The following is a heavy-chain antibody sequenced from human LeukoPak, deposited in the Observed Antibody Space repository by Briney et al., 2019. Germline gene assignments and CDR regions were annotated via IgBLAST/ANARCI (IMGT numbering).Heavy chain of an antibody. CDR2: IYYSGST. CDR1: GGSISSYY. CDR3: ARGRSSSWYLYYYYMDV. Sequence: SETLSLTCTVSGGSISSYYWSWIRQPPGKGLEWIGDIYYSGSTNYNPSLKSRVTISVDTSKNQFSLKLSSVTAADTAVYYCARGRSSSWYLYYYYMDVWGKGTTVTVSS. D-gene: IGHD6-13*01. J-gene: IGHJ6*03. V-gene: IGHV4-59*12.